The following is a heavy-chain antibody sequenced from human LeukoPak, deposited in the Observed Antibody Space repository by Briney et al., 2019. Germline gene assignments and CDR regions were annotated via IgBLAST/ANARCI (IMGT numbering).Heavy chain of an antibody. CDR3: ARDDSSGFLIDY. CDR2: INPNSGGT. Sequence: ASVKVSCKASGYTFTDYHMHWVRQAPGQGLEWMGWINPNSGGTNYAQKFQGRVTMTRDTSISTAYMELSRLRSDDTAVYYCARDDSSGFLIDYWGQGTLVTVSS. J-gene: IGHJ4*02. CDR1: GYTFTDYH. D-gene: IGHD3-22*01. V-gene: IGHV1-2*02.